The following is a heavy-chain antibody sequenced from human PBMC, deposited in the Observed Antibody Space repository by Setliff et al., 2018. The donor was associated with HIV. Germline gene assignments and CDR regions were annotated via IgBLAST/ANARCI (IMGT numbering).Heavy chain of an antibody. J-gene: IGHJ3*01. CDR1: EYSFTSHW. CDR2: IHPVDSDA. V-gene: IGHV5-51*01. D-gene: IGHD6-13*01. CDR3: ARHRHTAAGTLDAFDL. Sequence: PGESLTISCKGSEYSFTSHWIGWVRQMPGKGLEWMGIIHPVDSDARYSPSFQGQVTMSVDNSINTAYLQWGSLKASDTAFYYCARHRHTAAGTLDAFDLWGQGTMVTVSS.